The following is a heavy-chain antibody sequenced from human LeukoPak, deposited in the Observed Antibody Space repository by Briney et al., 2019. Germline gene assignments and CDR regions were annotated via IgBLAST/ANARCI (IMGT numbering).Heavy chain of an antibody. CDR3: ARANALYCSSISCICEY. V-gene: IGHV1-2*02. CDR1: GYTFTGYY. J-gene: IGHJ4*02. Sequence: ASVNVSCTASGYTFTGYYMHWVRQPPGQGLEWMAWINHNSGSTYYAQTFHDRITIPRDTSISTAYMEWGRLRSDDPAIYYCARANALYCSSISCICEYWGEGALGTVSS. CDR2: INHNSGST. D-gene: IGHD2-2*01.